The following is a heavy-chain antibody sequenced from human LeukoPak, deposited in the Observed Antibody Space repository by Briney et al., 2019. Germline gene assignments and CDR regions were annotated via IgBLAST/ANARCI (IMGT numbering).Heavy chain of an antibody. CDR2: ISGDGGST. J-gene: IGHJ4*02. CDR1: GFTFDDYA. CDR3: AKDNGIVGATDYFDY. Sequence: GGSLRLSRAASGFTFDDYAMHWVRQAPGKGLEWVSLISGDGGSTYYADSVKGRFTISRDNSKNSLYLQMNSLRTEDTALYYCAKDNGIVGATDYFDYWGQGTLVTVSS. D-gene: IGHD1-26*01. V-gene: IGHV3-43*02.